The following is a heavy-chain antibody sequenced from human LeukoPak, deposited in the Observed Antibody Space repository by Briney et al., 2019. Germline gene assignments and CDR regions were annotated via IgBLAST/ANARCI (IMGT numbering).Heavy chain of an antibody. CDR2: IYYGGTT. D-gene: IGHD3-22*01. V-gene: IGHV4-59*12. Sequence: SETLSLTCTVSGGSIRSYYWNWIRQPPGKGLEWIGYIYYGGTTNYNPSLKSRVTISVDTSKNQFSLKLSSVTAADTAVYYCAREYYDKDAFDIWGQGTMATVSS. CDR3: AREYYDKDAFDI. J-gene: IGHJ3*02. CDR1: GGSIRSYY.